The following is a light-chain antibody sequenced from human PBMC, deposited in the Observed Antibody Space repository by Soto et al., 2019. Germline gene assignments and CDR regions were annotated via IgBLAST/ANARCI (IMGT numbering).Light chain of an antibody. CDR2: GAS. CDR1: QSVSSSY. CDR3: QQYGSSPLT. J-gene: IGKJ1*01. V-gene: IGKV3-20*01. Sequence: EIVLTQSPGTLSLSPGERATLSCRASQSVSSSYLAWYQQKPGQATRLLIYGASSRATGIPDRFSGSGSGTDFTLTISRLEPEDFAVYYCQQYGSSPLTFGLGNKVAIK.